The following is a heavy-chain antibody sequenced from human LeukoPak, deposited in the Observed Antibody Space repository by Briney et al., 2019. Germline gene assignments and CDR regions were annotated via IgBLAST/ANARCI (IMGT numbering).Heavy chain of an antibody. CDR3: ARDYGAVAFPNAFDI. J-gene: IGHJ3*02. V-gene: IGHV3-11*06. Sequence: PGGSLRLSCAASGFTFSDYYMSWIRQAPGKGLEWVSSISGSRDYISYADSLKGRFTISRDNAKNSLYLQMNSLRAEDTAVYYCARDYGAVAFPNAFDIWGQGTVVTVSS. D-gene: IGHD6-19*01. CDR1: GFTFSDYY. CDR2: ISGSRDYI.